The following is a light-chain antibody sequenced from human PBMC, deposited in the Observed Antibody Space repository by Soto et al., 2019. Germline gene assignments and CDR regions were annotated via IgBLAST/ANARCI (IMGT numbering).Light chain of an antibody. CDR2: RSN. CDR3: AAWDDSLSGWM. Sequence: QPVLTQPPSASGTPGQSVTFSCSGSISNIGTNYVYWYQQLPGTAPKLLISRSNQRPSGVPDRFSGSQSGTSASLAISGLRSEDEADYYCAAWDDSLSGWMFGGGTKLTV. V-gene: IGLV1-47*01. CDR1: ISNIGTNY. J-gene: IGLJ3*02.